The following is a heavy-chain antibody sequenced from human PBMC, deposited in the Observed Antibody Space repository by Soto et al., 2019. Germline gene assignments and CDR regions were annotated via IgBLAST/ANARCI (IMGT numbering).Heavy chain of an antibody. D-gene: IGHD6-19*01. CDR3: ARDPGSGWSDYYYYGMDV. Sequence: SETLSLTCTVSGGSISSGDYYWSWIRQPPGKGMEWIGYIYYSGSTYYNPSLKSRVTISVDTSKKQFSLKLSSVTAADTAVYYCARDPGSGWSDYYYYGMDVWGQGTTVTVSS. J-gene: IGHJ6*02. CDR1: GGSISSGDYY. V-gene: IGHV4-30-4*01. CDR2: IYYSGST.